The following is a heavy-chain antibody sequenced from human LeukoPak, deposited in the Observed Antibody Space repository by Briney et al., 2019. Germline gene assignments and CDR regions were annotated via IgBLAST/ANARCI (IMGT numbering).Heavy chain of an antibody. D-gene: IGHD3-3*01. CDR1: GYTGIELS. V-gene: IGHV1-24*01. CDR2: FVPEDAET. J-gene: IGHJ3*02. Sequence: ASVKVSCKLSGYTGIELSMNWVRQAPGKGLEWLGGFVPEDAETVYAQKFQGRVTMTEDTSTDTVYMELSRLTSEDTAVYYCATHTIVGVVTYGFPIWGRGTLVTVSS. CDR3: ATHTIVGVVTYGFPI.